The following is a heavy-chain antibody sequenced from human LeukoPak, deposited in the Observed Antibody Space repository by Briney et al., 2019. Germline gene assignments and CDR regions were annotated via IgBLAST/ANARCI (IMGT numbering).Heavy chain of an antibody. Sequence: GGSLRLSCAASGFTFSSYAMSWVRQAPGKGLEWVANIKQDGSEKYYVDSVKGRFTISRDNAKNSLYLQMNSLRAEDTAVYYCARESLWSHGGLWGQGXLVTVSS. J-gene: IGHJ4*02. CDR1: GFTFSSYA. D-gene: IGHD3-10*01. V-gene: IGHV3-7*01. CDR2: IKQDGSEK. CDR3: ARESLWSHGGL.